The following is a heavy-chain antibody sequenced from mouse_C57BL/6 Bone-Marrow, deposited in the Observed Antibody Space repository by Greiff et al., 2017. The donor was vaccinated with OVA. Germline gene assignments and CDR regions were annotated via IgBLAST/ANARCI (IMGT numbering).Heavy chain of an antibody. CDR2: ISDGGSYT. CDR1: GFTFSSYA. V-gene: IGHV5-4*01. CDR3: ARVQGYDYDELDY. Sequence: EVQGVESGGGLVKPGGSLKLSCAASGFTFSSYAMSWVRQTPEKRLEWVATISDGGSYTYYPDNVKGRFTISRDNAKNNLYLQMSHLKSEDTAMYYCARVQGYDYDELDYWGQGTTLTVSS. J-gene: IGHJ2*01. D-gene: IGHD2-4*01.